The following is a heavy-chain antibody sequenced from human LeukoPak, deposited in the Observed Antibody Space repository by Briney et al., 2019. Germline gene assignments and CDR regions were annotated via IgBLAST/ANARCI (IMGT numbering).Heavy chain of an antibody. CDR1: GGTFSSYA. Sequence: ASVKVSCKASGGTFSSYAISWVRQAPGQGLEWMGGIIPIFGTANYAQKFQGRVTITADESTSTVYMELSSLRSEDTAVYYCARAAGFGELYNYWGQGTLVTASS. CDR2: IIPIFGTA. D-gene: IGHD3-10*01. CDR3: ARAAGFGELYNY. V-gene: IGHV1-69*01. J-gene: IGHJ4*02.